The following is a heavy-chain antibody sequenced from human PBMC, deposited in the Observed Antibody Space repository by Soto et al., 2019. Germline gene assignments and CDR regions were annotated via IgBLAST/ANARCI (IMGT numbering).Heavy chain of an antibody. V-gene: IGHV1-58*01. CDR1: GFTFTSSA. Sequence: SVKVSCKASGFTFTSSAVQWVRQARGQRLEWIGWIVVGSGNTNYAQKFQERVTITRDMSTSTAYMELSSLRSEGTAVYYCAADLDSLWDRHRYYYYFGMDVWGQGTTVTVYS. D-gene: IGHD1-26*01. CDR2: IVVGSGNT. CDR3: AADLDSLWDRHRYYYYFGMDV. J-gene: IGHJ6*02.